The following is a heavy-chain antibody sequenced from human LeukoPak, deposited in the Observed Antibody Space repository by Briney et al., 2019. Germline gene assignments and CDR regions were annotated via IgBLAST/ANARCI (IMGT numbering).Heavy chain of an antibody. CDR3: AKDSRGYSTGDFDY. CDR2: IRWNSGSI. Sequence: PGGSLRLSCAASGFTFDDYAMHWVRQAPGKGLEWVSGIRWNSGSIGYADSVKGRFTISRDNAKNSLYLQMNSLRAEDTALYYCAKDSRGYSTGDFDYWGQGTLVTVSS. D-gene: IGHD5-18*01. J-gene: IGHJ4*02. V-gene: IGHV3-9*01. CDR1: GFTFDDYA.